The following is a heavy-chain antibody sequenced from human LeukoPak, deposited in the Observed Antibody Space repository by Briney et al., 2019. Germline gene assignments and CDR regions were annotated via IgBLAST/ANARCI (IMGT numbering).Heavy chain of an antibody. CDR2: ISGSAGGT. Sequence: GGSLRLSCAASGFTFSSYAMSWVRQAPGKGLEWVSAISGSAGGTYYADSVKGRFSISRDNAKDTVYLQMSSLRAEDTALYFCAKTADSYGSASSSYLDCWGQRTLVSVSS. CDR3: AKTADSYGSASSSYLDC. CDR1: GFTFSSYA. J-gene: IGHJ4*02. V-gene: IGHV3-23*01. D-gene: IGHD3-10*01.